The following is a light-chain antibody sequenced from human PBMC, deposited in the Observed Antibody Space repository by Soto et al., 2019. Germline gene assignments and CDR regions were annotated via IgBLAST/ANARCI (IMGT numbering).Light chain of an antibody. CDR2: DAS. CDR1: QSIGRNY. Sequence: ETVLTQSPGTVSLSPGESATLSCRASQSIGRNYLAWYQQKPGQTPRLLIYDASTRATGIPDRFSGSGSGTDFTLTISRLEPEDFAVYYCHQYGSSPRPFGQGTKVEIK. V-gene: IGKV3-20*01. CDR3: HQYGSSPRP. J-gene: IGKJ1*01.